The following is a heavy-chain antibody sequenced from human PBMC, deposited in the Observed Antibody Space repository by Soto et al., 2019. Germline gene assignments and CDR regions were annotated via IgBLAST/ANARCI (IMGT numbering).Heavy chain of an antibody. J-gene: IGHJ4*02. CDR3: AKVLLTYTSGWYHPHFDY. CDR1: GFTFSSYV. V-gene: IGHV3-30*18. CDR2: VSNDGSNK. D-gene: IGHD6-19*01. Sequence: QVQLVESGGGVVQPGRSLRLSCAASGFTFSSYVMHWVRQAPGKGLEWVAVVSNDGSNKDYADSVKGRFTISRDNSKNTLYLQMNSRRAEDTAVYYCAKVLLTYTSGWYHPHFDYWGQGTLVTVSS.